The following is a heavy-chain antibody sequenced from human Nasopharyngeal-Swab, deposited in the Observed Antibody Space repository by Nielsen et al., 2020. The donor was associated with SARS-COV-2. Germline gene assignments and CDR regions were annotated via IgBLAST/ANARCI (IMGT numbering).Heavy chain of an antibody. J-gene: IGHJ4*02. CDR1: GGSISSSSYY. CDR3: ARQQWLVYFDY. D-gene: IGHD6-19*01. CDR2: IYYSGST. V-gene: IGHV4-39*01. Sequence: SGTLSLTCTVSGGSISSSSYYWGWIRQPPGKGLEWIGSIYYSGSTYYNPSLKSRVTISVDTSKNQFSLKLSSVTAADTAVYYCARQQWLVYFDYWGQGTLVTVSS.